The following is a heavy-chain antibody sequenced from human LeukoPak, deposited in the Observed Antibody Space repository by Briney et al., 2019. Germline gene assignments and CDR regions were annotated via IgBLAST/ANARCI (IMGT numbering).Heavy chain of an antibody. CDR1: GFTFSSYW. V-gene: IGHV3-74*01. Sequence: GGSLRLSCAASGFTFSSYWMHWVRQAPGKGLVWVSRINSDGGSTSYADSVKGRFTISRDNSKNTLYLQMNSLRAEDTAVYYCARVYDTSTYYMDVWGKGTTVTVSS. CDR3: ARVYDTSTYYMDV. D-gene: IGHD2/OR15-2a*01. J-gene: IGHJ6*03. CDR2: INSDGGST.